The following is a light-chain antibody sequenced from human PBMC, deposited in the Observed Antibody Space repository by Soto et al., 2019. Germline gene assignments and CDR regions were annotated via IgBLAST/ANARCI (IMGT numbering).Light chain of an antibody. J-gene: IGKJ5*01. CDR1: QSFRGL. Sequence: EVVLTQSPVTLSLSAGERATLSCRASQSFRGLLAWYQQKPGQAPRLLIYAAYIRATATPPRFSGSGSGTDFTLTISSLEPEDSAVYYCQQRHMWPSTFGQGTRLEIK. CDR2: AAY. CDR3: QQRHMWPST. V-gene: IGKV3-11*01.